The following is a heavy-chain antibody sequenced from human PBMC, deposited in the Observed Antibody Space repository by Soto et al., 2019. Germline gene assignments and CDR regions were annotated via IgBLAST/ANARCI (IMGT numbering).Heavy chain of an antibody. CDR1: GYIFTSYW. CDR3: ATDVVLLWFGENDY. J-gene: IGHJ4*02. V-gene: IGHV5-10-1*01. CDR2: IDPSDSYT. Sequence: GESLKISCNGSGYIFTSYWISWVRQMPGKGLEWMGRIDPSDSYTNYSPSFQGHVTISADKSISTAYLQWSSLKASDTAMYYCATDVVLLWFGENDYWGQGTLVTVSS. D-gene: IGHD3-10*01.